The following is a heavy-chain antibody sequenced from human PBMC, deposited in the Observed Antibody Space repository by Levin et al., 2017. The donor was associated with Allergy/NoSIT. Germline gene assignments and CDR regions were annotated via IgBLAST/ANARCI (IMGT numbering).Heavy chain of an antibody. CDR3: VREGWESFADY. Sequence: TGGSLRLSCAASGFAFSHSWMSWLRQAPGKGLEWVAHINQDGSMKDCVDPVKGRFTISRDNAENSLYLQMNSLRAEDTAVYYCVREGWESFADYWGQGTLVTVSS. CDR2: INQDGSMK. V-gene: IGHV3-7*01. J-gene: IGHJ4*02. CDR1: GFAFSHSW. D-gene: IGHD3-10*01.